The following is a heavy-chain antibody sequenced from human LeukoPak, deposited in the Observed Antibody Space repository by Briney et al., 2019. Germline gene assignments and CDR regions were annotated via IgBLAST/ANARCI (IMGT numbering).Heavy chain of an antibody. J-gene: IGHJ6*02. CDR3: ARHTHSSSWYGIGSYGMDV. CDR1: GSSFTSYW. Sequence: GASLKISCKGSGSSFTSYWLGWVRPMPGKGLEWMGIIYPGDSDTRYSPSFQGQVTISDDKSISTAYLQWSSLKASDTAMYYCARHTHSSSWYGIGSYGMDVWGQGTTVTVSS. V-gene: IGHV5-51*01. D-gene: IGHD6-13*01. CDR2: IYPGDSDT.